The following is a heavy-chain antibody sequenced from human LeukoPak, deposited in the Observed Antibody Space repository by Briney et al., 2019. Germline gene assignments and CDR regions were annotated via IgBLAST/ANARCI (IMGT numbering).Heavy chain of an antibody. J-gene: IGHJ4*02. Sequence: SETLSLTCTVSGGSISSGGYYWSWIRQHPGKGLEWIGYIYYSGSTNYNPSLKSRVTISVDTSKNQFSLKLSSVTAADTAVYYCARGTYYYDSSGYYYEYYYFDYWGQGTLVTVSS. CDR2: IYYSGST. D-gene: IGHD3-22*01. CDR1: GGSISSGGYY. V-gene: IGHV4-61*08. CDR3: ARGTYYYDSSGYYYEYYYFDY.